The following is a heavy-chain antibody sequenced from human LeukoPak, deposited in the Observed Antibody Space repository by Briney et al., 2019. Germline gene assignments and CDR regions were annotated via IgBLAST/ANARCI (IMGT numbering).Heavy chain of an antibody. D-gene: IGHD3-22*01. CDR3: VKDSGGDYYDSSGYNY. V-gene: IGHV3-23*01. Sequence: GGSLRLSCAASGFTFSSYAMSWVRQAPGKGLEWVSAISGSGGSTYYADSVKGRFTISRDNSKNTLYLQMNSLRAEDTAVYYCVKDSGGDYYDSSGYNYWGQGTLVTVSS. CDR1: GFTFSSYA. CDR2: ISGSGGST. J-gene: IGHJ4*02.